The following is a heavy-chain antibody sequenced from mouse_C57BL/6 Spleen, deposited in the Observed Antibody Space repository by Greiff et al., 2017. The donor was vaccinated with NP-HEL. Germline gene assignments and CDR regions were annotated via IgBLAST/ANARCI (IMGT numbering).Heavy chain of an antibody. D-gene: IGHD4-1*01. Sequence: QVQLQQPGAELVMPGASVKLSCKASGYTFTSYWMHWVKQRPGQGLEWIGEIDPSDSYTNYNQKFKGKSTLTVDKSSSTAYMQLSSLTSEDSAVYYRASGRNWDFDYWGQGTTLTVSS. CDR3: ASGRNWDFDY. CDR1: GYTFTSYW. J-gene: IGHJ2*01. CDR2: IDPSDSYT. V-gene: IGHV1-69*01.